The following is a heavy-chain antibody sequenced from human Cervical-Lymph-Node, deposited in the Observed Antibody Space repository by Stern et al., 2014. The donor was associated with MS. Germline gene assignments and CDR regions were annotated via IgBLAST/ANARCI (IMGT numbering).Heavy chain of an antibody. CDR1: GGSVSNGAYY. J-gene: IGHJ3*02. CDR2: IYHSGIT. Sequence: QVQLQESGPGLVKPSQTMYLTCSVSGGSVSNGAYYWNWIRHAPGKGLEWIGYIYHSGITHYNPSLKIRVTMSVDTSKNEFSLRLTSVTATDTAVYYCARDWGNCTSTTCSDALDIWGQGRMVTVSS. D-gene: IGHD2-2*01. V-gene: IGHV4-31*03. CDR3: ARDWGNCTSTTCSDALDI.